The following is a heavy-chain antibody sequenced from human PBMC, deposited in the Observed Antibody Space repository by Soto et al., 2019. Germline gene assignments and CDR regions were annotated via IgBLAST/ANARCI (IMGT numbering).Heavy chain of an antibody. CDR3: ARAYCSSTSCYGWFDY. Sequence: EVQLVESGGGLVQPGGSLRLSCAASGFTFSDHYMDWVRQAPGKGLEWVGRTRNKANSYTTEYAASVKGRFTISRDDSKNSLYLQMNSLKTEDTAVYYCARAYCSSTSCYGWFDYWGQGTLVTVSS. D-gene: IGHD2-2*01. J-gene: IGHJ4*02. V-gene: IGHV3-72*01. CDR2: TRNKANSYTT. CDR1: GFTFSDHY.